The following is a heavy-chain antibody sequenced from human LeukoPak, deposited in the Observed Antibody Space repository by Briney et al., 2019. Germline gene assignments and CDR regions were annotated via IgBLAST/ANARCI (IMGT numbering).Heavy chain of an antibody. CDR1: GGSISSYY. CDR2: IYYSEST. CDR3: ARGNYYYDSGSYYDY. D-gene: IGHD3-10*01. Sequence: SETLSLTCTVSGGSISSYYWSWIRQPPGKGLEWIGYIYYSESTNYNPSLESRVTISVDTSKTQFSLKLSSVTAADTAVYYCARGNYYYDSGSYYDYWGQGTLVTVSS. V-gene: IGHV4-59*01. J-gene: IGHJ4*02.